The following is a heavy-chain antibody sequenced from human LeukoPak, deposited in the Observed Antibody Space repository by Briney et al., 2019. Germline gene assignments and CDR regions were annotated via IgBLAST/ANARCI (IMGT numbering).Heavy chain of an antibody. CDR3: ARVTMVRGVIDYYYYYMDV. CDR2: IIPIFGTA. V-gene: IGHV1-69*13. D-gene: IGHD3-10*01. J-gene: IGHJ6*03. Sequence: SVKVSCKASGYTFTSYAISWVRQAPGQGLEWMGGIIPIFGTANYAQKFQGRVTITADESTSTAYMELSSLRSEDTAVYYCARVTMVRGVIDYYYYYMDVWGKGTTVTISS. CDR1: GYTFTSYA.